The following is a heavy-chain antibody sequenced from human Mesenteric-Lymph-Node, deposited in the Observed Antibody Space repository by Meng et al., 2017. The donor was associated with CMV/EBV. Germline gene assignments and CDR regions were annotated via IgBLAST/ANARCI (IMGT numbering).Heavy chain of an antibody. CDR1: GGSFNGYY. D-gene: IGHD4-23*01. J-gene: IGHJ6*02. Sequence: SETLSLTCALYGGSFNGYYWTWIRQPPGKGLEWIGEINHSGGTNYNSSLKSRFTMSVDTSKNQLSLKVTSVTAADTAVYYCARQYGGLYYYYYGMDVWGQGTTVTVSS. CDR2: INHSGGT. CDR3: ARQYGGLYYYYYGMDV. V-gene: IGHV4-34*01.